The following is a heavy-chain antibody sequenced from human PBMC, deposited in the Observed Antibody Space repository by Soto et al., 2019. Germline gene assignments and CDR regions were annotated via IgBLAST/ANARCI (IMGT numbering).Heavy chain of an antibody. Sequence: AASVKVSCKASGGTFSSYAISWVRQAPGQGLEWMGGIIPIFGTANYAQKFQGRVTITADESTSTAYMELSSLRSEDTAVYYCARVIVGATTGAFDIWGQGTMVTVSS. CDR2: IIPIFGTA. J-gene: IGHJ3*02. D-gene: IGHD1-26*01. CDR1: GGTFSSYA. CDR3: ARVIVGATTGAFDI. V-gene: IGHV1-69*13.